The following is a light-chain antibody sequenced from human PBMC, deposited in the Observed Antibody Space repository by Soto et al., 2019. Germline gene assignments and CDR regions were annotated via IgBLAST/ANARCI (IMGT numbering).Light chain of an antibody. CDR3: IAYATSSTWV. CDR2: DVS. V-gene: IGLV2-11*01. Sequence: QSALTQPRSVSESPGQSVTISCTGTSSDVGGYNFVSWYQQHPGKVPKLIIYDVSKRPAGVPDRFSGSKSGNTASLTISRVRPEDESTYFCIAYATSSTWVFGGGTKLTVL. J-gene: IGLJ3*02. CDR1: SSDVGGYNF.